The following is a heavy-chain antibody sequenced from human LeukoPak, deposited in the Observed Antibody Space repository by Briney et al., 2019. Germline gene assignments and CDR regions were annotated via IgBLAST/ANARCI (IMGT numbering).Heavy chain of an antibody. Sequence: SETLSLTRTVSGGSLSTYCWTWVRQSAGKGLEWIGRICTSGSTNDNPSLKSRVTMSVDTSKNQFSLKLTSVTAADTAIYYCAREGSVNGYPPRLDYWGQGTLVTVSS. CDR3: AREGSVNGYPPRLDY. CDR1: GGSLSTYC. J-gene: IGHJ4*02. CDR2: ICTSGST. D-gene: IGHD2-8*01. V-gene: IGHV4-4*07.